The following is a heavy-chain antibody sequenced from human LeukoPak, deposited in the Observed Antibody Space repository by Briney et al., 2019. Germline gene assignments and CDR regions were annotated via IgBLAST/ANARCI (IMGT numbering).Heavy chain of an antibody. CDR1: GGSISSYY. Sequence: PSETLSLTCTVSGGSISSYYWSWIRQPPGKGLEWIGYIYYSGSTNYNPSLKSRVTISVDTSKNQFSLKLSSVTAADTAVYYCARHRLGLKARYYFDYWGQGTLVTVSS. D-gene: IGHD6-6*01. CDR2: IYYSGST. CDR3: ARHRLGLKARYYFDY. J-gene: IGHJ4*02. V-gene: IGHV4-59*08.